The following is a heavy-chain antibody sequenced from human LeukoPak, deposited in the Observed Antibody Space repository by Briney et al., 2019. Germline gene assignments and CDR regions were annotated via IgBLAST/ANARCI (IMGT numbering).Heavy chain of an antibody. Sequence: GGSLRLSCAASGFTFSSYAMHWVRQAPGKGLEWVAVISYDGSNKYYADSVKGRFTISRDNSKNTLYLQMNSLRAEDTAVYYCAREVYDFWSGYYTPGWFDPWGQGTLVTVSS. CDR1: GFTFSSYA. D-gene: IGHD3-3*01. J-gene: IGHJ5*02. V-gene: IGHV3-30*01. CDR2: ISYDGSNK. CDR3: AREVYDFWSGYYTPGWFDP.